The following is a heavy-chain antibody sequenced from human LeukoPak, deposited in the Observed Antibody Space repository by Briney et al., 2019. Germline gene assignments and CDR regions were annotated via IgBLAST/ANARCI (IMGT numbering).Heavy chain of an antibody. CDR1: GGSISSYY. V-gene: IGHV4-59*01. Sequence: SETLSLTCTVSGGSISSYYWSWIRQPPGKGLEWIGYIYYSGSTNYNPSLKSRVTISVDTSKNQFSLKLSSVTAADTAVYYCARSSGNWNDGGAFDIWGQGTMVTVSS. D-gene: IGHD1-1*01. CDR2: IYYSGST. CDR3: ARSSGNWNDGGAFDI. J-gene: IGHJ3*02.